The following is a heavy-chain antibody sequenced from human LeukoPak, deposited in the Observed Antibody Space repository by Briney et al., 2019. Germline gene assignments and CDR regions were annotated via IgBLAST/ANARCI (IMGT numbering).Heavy chain of an antibody. J-gene: IGHJ4*02. V-gene: IGHV3-23*01. CDR1: GFTFSNYA. CDR3: AKEHSVLTMMRGLDS. CDR2: ISVSGGSI. Sequence: GGSLRLSCAASGFTFSNYALHWVRQAPGKGLEWVSGISVSGGSIYYADSVTRRFTISRDNSKDTLYLQMNSLRVEDTALYYCAKEHSVLTMMRGLDSWGQGTLVTVSS. D-gene: IGHD3-22*01.